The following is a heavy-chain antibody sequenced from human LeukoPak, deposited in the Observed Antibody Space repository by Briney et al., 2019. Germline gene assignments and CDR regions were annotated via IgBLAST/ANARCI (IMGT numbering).Heavy chain of an antibody. J-gene: IGHJ4*02. V-gene: IGHV1-46*01. CDR1: GYTFTSYY. D-gene: IGHD2-15*01. Sequence: GASVKVSFKASGYTFTSYYMHWVRQAPGQGLEWMGLINPSGTNTNYAQKFRGRVTMTRDTSISTAYMELSRLRSDDAAVYYCARGRREDIVVVVAATHLDYWGQGTLVTASS. CDR2: INPSGTNT. CDR3: ARGRREDIVVVVAATHLDY.